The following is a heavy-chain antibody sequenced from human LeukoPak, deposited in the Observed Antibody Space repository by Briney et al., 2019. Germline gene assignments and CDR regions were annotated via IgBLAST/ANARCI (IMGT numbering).Heavy chain of an antibody. V-gene: IGHV4-4*02. CDR3: ACNYYGSGSYDY. J-gene: IGHJ4*02. CDR2: IYHSGTT. Sequence: SETLSLTCAVSGGAISSYNWWSWVRQSPGKGLEWIGEIYHSGTTNYNPSLKSRVTISVDNSKNQISLKLSSVTAADTAVYYCACNYYGSGSYDYWGQGTLVTVSS. D-gene: IGHD3-10*01. CDR1: GGAISSYNW.